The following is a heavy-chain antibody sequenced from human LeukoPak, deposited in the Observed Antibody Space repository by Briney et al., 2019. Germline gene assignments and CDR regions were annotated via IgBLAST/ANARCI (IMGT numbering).Heavy chain of an antibody. Sequence: SETLSLTCTVSGGSLSSYYWSWIRQPPGKGLEWIGYIYYSGGTNYNPSLKSRVTISVDTSKDQFSLKLSSVTAADTAVYYCARRLIYYYDSSGYYFYDVFDYWGQGTLVTVSS. CDR2: IYYSGGT. CDR1: GGSLSSYY. V-gene: IGHV4-59*08. D-gene: IGHD3-22*01. CDR3: ARRLIYYYDSSGYYFYDVFDY. J-gene: IGHJ4*02.